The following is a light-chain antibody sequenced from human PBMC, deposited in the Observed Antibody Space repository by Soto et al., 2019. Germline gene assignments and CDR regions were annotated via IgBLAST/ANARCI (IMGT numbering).Light chain of an antibody. V-gene: IGKV3-20*01. CDR1: PSVSNS. J-gene: IGKJ5*01. Sequence: LTQSAATLSLTTGERATLSCRASPSVSNSLAWYQQKVGQAPRLLIYDASNRATGVPDRFSGSGSGTDFSLTISRLEPEDFAVYHCQQYSSSPRTFGQGTRLEIK. CDR2: DAS. CDR3: QQYSSSPRT.